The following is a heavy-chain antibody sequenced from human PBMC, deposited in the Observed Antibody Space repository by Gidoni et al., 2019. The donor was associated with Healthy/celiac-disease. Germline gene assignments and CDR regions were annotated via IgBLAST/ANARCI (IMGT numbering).Heavy chain of an antibody. CDR1: GFTCSSYG. V-gene: IGHV3-30*18. Sequence: QWQLVESGGGVVQPGRSMRLSRPASGFTCSSYGMHWVRRAPGKALEWLAVISYDGSNKYYADSVKGQFTISRDNSKNTLYLQMNSLRAEDTAVYYCAKGDPDLKLLTGESGLFDYWGQGTLVTVSS. CDR2: ISYDGSNK. CDR3: AKGDPDLKLLTGESGLFDY. D-gene: IGHD3-9*01. J-gene: IGHJ4*02.